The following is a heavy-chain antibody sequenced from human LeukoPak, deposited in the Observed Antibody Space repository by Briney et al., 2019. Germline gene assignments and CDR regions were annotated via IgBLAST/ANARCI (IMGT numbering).Heavy chain of an antibody. J-gene: IGHJ4*02. CDR3: ARGVSGRYYDLDY. CDR1: GFTFSSYS. D-gene: IGHD1-26*01. Sequence: GGSLRLSCAASGFTFSSYSMNWVRQAPGKGLEWVSSISGSSTYVYYADSMRGRFTISRDDAKNSLYLQMNSLRAEDTAVYYCARGVSGRYYDLDYWGQGTLVTVSS. V-gene: IGHV3-21*06. CDR2: ISGSSTYV.